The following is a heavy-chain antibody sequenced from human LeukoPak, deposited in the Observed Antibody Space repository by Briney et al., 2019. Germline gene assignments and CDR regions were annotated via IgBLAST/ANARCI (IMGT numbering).Heavy chain of an antibody. J-gene: IGHJ4*02. D-gene: IGHD6-13*01. Sequence: GGSLRLSCAASGFDFNNYVMHWVRQAPGKGLEWVSAISGSGGSTYYADSVKGRFTISRDNSKNTLYLQMNSLRAEDTAIYYCVRHIAAAVQDSSNYFDYWGQGTLVTVSS. CDR1: GFDFNNYV. CDR2: ISGSGGST. CDR3: VRHIAAAVQDSSNYFDY. V-gene: IGHV3-23*01.